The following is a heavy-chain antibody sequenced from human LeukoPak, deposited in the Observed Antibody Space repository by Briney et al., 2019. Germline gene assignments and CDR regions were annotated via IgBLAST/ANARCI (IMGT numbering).Heavy chain of an antibody. CDR3: ARDRGDSSGRYYLGDYYMDV. Sequence: PSETLSLTCTVSGYSISSGYYWGWIRQPPGKGLEWIGSIYHSGSTYYNPSLKSRVTISVDTSKNQFSLKLSSVTAADTAVYYCARDRGDSSGRYYLGDYYMDVWGKGTTVTVSS. CDR1: GYSISSGYY. J-gene: IGHJ6*03. D-gene: IGHD3-22*01. V-gene: IGHV4-38-2*02. CDR2: IYHSGST.